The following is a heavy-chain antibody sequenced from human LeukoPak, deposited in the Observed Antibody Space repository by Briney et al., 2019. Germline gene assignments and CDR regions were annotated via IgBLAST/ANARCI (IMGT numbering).Heavy chain of an antibody. CDR1: GFSLSSYA. J-gene: IGHJ4*02. CDR3: ATRSGYTTGWFFDF. Sequence: PGGSLKLSCAASGFSLSSYAMSWVHQAPGKGLEWVSSISGSGDNTYYAESVKGRFTISRDNSKYTLFLQMNSLRAEDTAVFYCATRSGYTTGWFFDFWGQGTLVTVSS. CDR2: ISGSGDNT. V-gene: IGHV3-23*01. D-gene: IGHD5-18*01.